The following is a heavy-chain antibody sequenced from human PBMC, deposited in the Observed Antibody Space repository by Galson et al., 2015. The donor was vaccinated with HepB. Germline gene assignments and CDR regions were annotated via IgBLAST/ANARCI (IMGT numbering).Heavy chain of an antibody. Sequence: QSGAEVKKPGESLRISCKGSGYSFATYWISWVRQLPGKGLEWMGRIDPSDSYTNYSPSFQGHVTLSVDKSISTAYLQWSSLKASDTAMYYCASLAAAGPYYYYYNILDVWGLGTSVTVSS. D-gene: IGHD6-13*01. V-gene: IGHV5-10-1*01. CDR2: IDPSDSYT. J-gene: IGHJ6*02. CDR1: GYSFATYW. CDR3: ASLAAAGPYYYYYNILDV.